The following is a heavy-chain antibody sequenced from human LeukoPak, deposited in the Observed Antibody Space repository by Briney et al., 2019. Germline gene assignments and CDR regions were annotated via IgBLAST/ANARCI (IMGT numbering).Heavy chain of an antibody. D-gene: IGHD3/OR15-3a*01. CDR1: GFTFSSYW. J-gene: IGHJ4*02. CDR3: ARVWTPFGPTFDY. CDR2: IKQDGSEK. V-gene: IGHV3-7*01. Sequence: GGSLRLSCAASGFTFSSYWMSWVRQAPGKGLEWLANIKQDGSEKYYVDSVKGRFTISRDNAKNSLYLQMNSLRAEDTAVYYCARVWTPFGPTFDYWGQGTLVTVSS.